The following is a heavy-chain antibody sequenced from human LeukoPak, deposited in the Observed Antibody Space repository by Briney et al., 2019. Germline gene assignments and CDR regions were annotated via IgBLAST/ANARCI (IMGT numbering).Heavy chain of an antibody. J-gene: IGHJ6*03. CDR2: ISSSGSTI. CDR1: GFTFSDYY. CDR3: ARDPSLYSRSWGNYYYYYMDV. Sequence: GGSLRLSCSASGFTFSDYYMSWIRQAPGKGLEWVSYISSSGSTIYYADSVKGRFTISRDNAKNSLYLQMNSLRAEDAAVYYCARDPSLYSRSWGNYYYYYMDVWGKGTTVTVSS. D-gene: IGHD6-13*01. V-gene: IGHV3-11*04.